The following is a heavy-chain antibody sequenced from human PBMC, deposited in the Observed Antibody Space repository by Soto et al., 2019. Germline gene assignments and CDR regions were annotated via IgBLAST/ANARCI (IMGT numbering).Heavy chain of an antibody. CDR2: ISAYNCNT. J-gene: IGHJ5*02. V-gene: IGHV1-18*01. D-gene: IGHD3-16*01. CDR1: GYTFTSYG. CDR3: ARSSLALGVSPGLGDWFDP. Sequence: QVQLVQSGAEVKKPGASVKVSCKASGYTFTSYGISWVRQAPGQGLEWMGWISAYNCNTNYAQKLQGRVTMTTDTATSTAYMELRCRRSDDTAVYYCARSSLALGVSPGLGDWFDPWGQGTLVTVSS.